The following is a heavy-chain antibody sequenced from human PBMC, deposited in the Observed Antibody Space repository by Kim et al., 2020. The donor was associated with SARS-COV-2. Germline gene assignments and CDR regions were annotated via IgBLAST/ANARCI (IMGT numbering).Heavy chain of an antibody. V-gene: IGHV3-7*03. CDR2: IKEDGSEK. CDR1: GFTFSSYW. Sequence: GGSLRLSCAASGFTFSSYWMNWVRQAPGKGLEWVANIKEDGSEKYSVDSVKGRFTISRDNAKNSVYLQMNSLRAEDTAVYYCARVVVGYYYDTSGYSYYWYFGLWGRGTLVTVSS. J-gene: IGHJ2*01. D-gene: IGHD3-22*01. CDR3: ARVVVGYYYDTSGYSYYWYFGL.